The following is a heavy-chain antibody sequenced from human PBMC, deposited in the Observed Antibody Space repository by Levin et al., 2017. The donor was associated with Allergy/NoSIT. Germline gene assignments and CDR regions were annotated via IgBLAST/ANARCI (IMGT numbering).Heavy chain of an antibody. CDR3: ANEERFLGHAFDI. CDR1: GFTFSSYG. Sequence: GGSLRLSCAASGFTFSSYGMHWVRQAPGKGLEWVAVISYDGSNKYYADSVKGRFTISRDNSKNTLYLQMNSLRAEDTAVYYCANEERFLGHAFDIWGQGTMVTVSS. J-gene: IGHJ3*02. CDR2: ISYDGSNK. D-gene: IGHD3-3*01. V-gene: IGHV3-30*18.